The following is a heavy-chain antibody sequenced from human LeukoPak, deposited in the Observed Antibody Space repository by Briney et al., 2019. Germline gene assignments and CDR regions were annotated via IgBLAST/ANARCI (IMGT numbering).Heavy chain of an antibody. CDR3: ARVRRYCSSTSCYFFAFDI. Sequence: SETLSLTCTVSGGSISSYYWSWIRQPAGKGLEWIGRIYTSGSTNYNPSLKSRVTMSVYTSKNQFSLKLSSVTAADTAVYYCARVRRYCSSTSCYFFAFDIWGQGTMVTVSS. V-gene: IGHV4-4*07. D-gene: IGHD2-2*01. CDR2: IYTSGST. J-gene: IGHJ3*02. CDR1: GGSISSYY.